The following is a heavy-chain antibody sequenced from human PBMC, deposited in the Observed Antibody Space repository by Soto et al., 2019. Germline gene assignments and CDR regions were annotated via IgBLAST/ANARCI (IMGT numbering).Heavy chain of an antibody. J-gene: IGHJ4*02. D-gene: IGHD2-2*01. CDR1: GGSISTYY. V-gene: IGHV4-59*01. Sequence: PSETLSLTCTVSGGSISTYYWSWIQQPPGKGLEWIGYIYYDGSTSYNPSLRSRVTISVDTSKNQFSLILSSVTSADTAVYYCAKRKYCPSTTCFDYWGQGTLVTVSS. CDR3: AKRKYCPSTTCFDY. CDR2: IYYDGST.